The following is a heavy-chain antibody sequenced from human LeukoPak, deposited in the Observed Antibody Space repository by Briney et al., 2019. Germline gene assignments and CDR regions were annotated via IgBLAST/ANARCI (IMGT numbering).Heavy chain of an antibody. D-gene: IGHD2-2*01. CDR1: GFMFRDYW. CDR3: GRWGITAALDR. J-gene: IGHJ5*02. Sequence: GGSLRLSCAVSGFMFRDYWMAWVRQAPGKEREWVANIRPDGDDKYYVESVRGRFTISRDNAQNSLSLQMDSLRVEDSAVYHCGRWGITAALDRWGQGTLVSVSS. CDR2: IRPDGDDK. V-gene: IGHV3-7*01.